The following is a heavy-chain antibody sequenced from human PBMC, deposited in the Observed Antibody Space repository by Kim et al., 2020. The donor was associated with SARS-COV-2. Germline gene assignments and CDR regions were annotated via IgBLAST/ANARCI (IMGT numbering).Heavy chain of an antibody. CDR1: GGSFSGYY. CDR3: ARGRLSYYYGSGSYGY. Sequence: SETLSLTCAVYGGSFSGYYWSWIRQPPGKGLEWIGEINHSGSTNYNPSLKSRVTMSVDTSKNQFSLKLSSVTAADTAVYYCARGRLSYYYGSGSYGYWGQGTLVTVSS. J-gene: IGHJ4*02. CDR2: INHSGST. D-gene: IGHD3-10*01. V-gene: IGHV4-34*01.